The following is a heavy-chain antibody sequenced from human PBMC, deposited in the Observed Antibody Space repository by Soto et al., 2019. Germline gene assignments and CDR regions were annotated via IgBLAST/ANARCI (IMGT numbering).Heavy chain of an antibody. CDR1: GFTFSNSA. V-gene: IGHV3-23*01. J-gene: IGHJ4*02. CDR3: AKDTGRGGGSVFDY. D-gene: IGHD2-15*01. CDR2: IGGRGGST. Sequence: EVQLLESGGGLVQPGGSLRLSCAASGFTFSNSAMSWVRQAPGKGLEWVSAIGGRGGSTYYADSVKGRFTISRDDSKNTLYLQRSSLRAEDTALYYCAKDTGRGGGSVFDYWGQGTLVNVSS.